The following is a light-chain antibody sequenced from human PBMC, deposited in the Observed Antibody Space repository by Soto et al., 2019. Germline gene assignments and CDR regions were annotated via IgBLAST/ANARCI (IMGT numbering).Light chain of an antibody. Sequence: QSVLTQPRSVSGSPGQSVTISCTGTSSDVGGYNYVSWCQQHPGKAPKLMIYDVSKRPSGVPDRFSGSKSGNTASLTISGLQAEDEADYYCCSYAGSYTLYVFGAGTKPTVL. CDR2: DVS. J-gene: IGLJ1*01. CDR3: CSYAGSYTLYV. CDR1: SSDVGGYNY. V-gene: IGLV2-11*01.